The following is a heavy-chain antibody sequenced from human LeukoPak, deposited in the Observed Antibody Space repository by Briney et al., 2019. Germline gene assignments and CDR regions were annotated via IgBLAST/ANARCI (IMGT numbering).Heavy chain of an antibody. CDR3: ATGEFYFDF. CDR1: GXTFSSYA. D-gene: IGHD3-16*01. Sequence: GGSLRLSCAASGXTFSSYAMTWVRQAPGKGLEWVSTISDSGHSTSYADSVKGRFTISRDNSKNTLYLQMNSLRAEDTALYYCATGEFYFDFWGQGTLVTVSS. CDR2: ISDSGHST. V-gene: IGHV3-23*01. J-gene: IGHJ4*02.